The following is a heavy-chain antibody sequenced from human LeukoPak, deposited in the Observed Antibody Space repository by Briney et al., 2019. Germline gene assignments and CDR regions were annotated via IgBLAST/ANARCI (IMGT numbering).Heavy chain of an antibody. J-gene: IGHJ4*02. V-gene: IGHV4-59*01. Sequence: SETLSLTCTISGGSINSDCWSWIRQPPGKGLEWIVYICYTGSINYNPSLESRVTISLDTSKNQFSLKLSSVTAADTAVYYCARVPLEFKTATHFDYWGQGTQVTVSS. CDR2: ICYTGSI. D-gene: IGHD5-24*01. CDR1: GGSINSDC. CDR3: ARVPLEFKTATHFDY.